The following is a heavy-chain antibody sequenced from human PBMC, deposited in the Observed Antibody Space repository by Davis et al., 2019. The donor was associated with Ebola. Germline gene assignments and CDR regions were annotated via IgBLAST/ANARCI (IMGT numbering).Heavy chain of an antibody. V-gene: IGHV5-51*01. CDR2: IYPGDSDT. CDR3: AKQESLYGSSDY. Sequence: GESLKISCKGVGYKFTSYWIAWVRQMPGKGLEWMGIIYPGDSDTKYSPSFEGQVTISVDRSISTAYLQWSSLKASDTAMYYCAKQESLYGSSDYWGQGTLVTVSS. J-gene: IGHJ4*02. D-gene: IGHD3-22*01. CDR1: GYKFTSYW.